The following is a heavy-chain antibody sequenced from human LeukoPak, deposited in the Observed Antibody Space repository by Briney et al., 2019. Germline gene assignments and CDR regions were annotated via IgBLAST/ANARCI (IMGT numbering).Heavy chain of an antibody. CDR1: GGSISSGSYY. CDR2: IYYSGST. D-gene: IGHD6-6*01. Sequence: SETLSLTCTVSGGSISSGSYYWGWIRQPPGKGLEWIGNIYYSGSTYYNPSLKSRVSISVDTSKNQFSLKLTSVTAADTAVYYCARDRSAARSYFDYWGQGTLVTVSS. CDR3: ARDRSAARSYFDY. J-gene: IGHJ4*02. V-gene: IGHV4-39*07.